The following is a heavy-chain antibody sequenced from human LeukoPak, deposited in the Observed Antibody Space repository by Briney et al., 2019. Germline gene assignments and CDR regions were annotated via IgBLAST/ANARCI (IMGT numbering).Heavy chain of an antibody. CDR3: ARDRMVRGVIIFDY. Sequence: PSETLSLTCTVSGGSISRYYWSWIRQPAGKGLEWIRRIYTSGSTNYNPSLKSRVTMSVDTSKNQFSLKLSSVTAADTAVYYCARDRMVRGVIIFDYWGQGTLVTVSS. D-gene: IGHD3-10*01. J-gene: IGHJ4*02. CDR2: IYTSGST. CDR1: GGSISRYY. V-gene: IGHV4-4*07.